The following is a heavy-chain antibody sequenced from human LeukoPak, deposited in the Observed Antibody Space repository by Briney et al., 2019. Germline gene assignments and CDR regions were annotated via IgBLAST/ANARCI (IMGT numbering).Heavy chain of an antibody. D-gene: IGHD3-22*01. J-gene: IGHJ4*02. CDR3: AKVITMTPGDY. CDR1: EFTFSSFA. Sequence: GGSLRLSCAASEFTFSSFAMSWVRQAPGKGLEWVSHISGSGGSTFYADSVKGRFTISIDNSKNTMYLQMDSLRAEDTAIYYCAKVITMTPGDYWGQGTLVTVSS. CDR2: ISGSGGST. V-gene: IGHV3-23*01.